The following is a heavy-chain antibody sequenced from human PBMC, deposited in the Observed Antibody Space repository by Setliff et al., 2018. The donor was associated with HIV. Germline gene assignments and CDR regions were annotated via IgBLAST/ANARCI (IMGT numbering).Heavy chain of an antibody. CDR3: ARGGGYNALFDY. J-gene: IGHJ4*02. CDR1: GGSISSYY. Sequence: TSETLSLTCAVSGGSISSYYWSWIRQPPGKGLEWIGYIYYSGSTNYNPSLKSRVTISVDTSKNQFSLKLSSVTAADTAVYYCARGGGYNALFDYWGQGTLVTVSS. V-gene: IGHV4-59*01. CDR2: IYYSGST. D-gene: IGHD5-12*01.